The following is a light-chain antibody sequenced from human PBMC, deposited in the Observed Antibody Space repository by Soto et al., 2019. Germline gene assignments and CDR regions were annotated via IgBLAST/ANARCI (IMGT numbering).Light chain of an antibody. V-gene: IGKV1-5*01. Sequence: DIQLTQSPSFLSASVGDRVTITCRASQSISTYLNRYQQKPGKAPRLLIYDASSLESGAPSRFSGSGSGTEFTLTISSLQPDDFATYYCQQYNSYPGTFGQGTKVDI. CDR3: QQYNSYPGT. CDR1: QSISTY. J-gene: IGKJ1*01. CDR2: DAS.